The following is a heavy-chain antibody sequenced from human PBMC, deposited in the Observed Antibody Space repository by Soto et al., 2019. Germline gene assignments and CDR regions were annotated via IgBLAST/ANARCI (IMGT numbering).Heavy chain of an antibody. CDR2: IYTSGST. Sequence: SETLSLTCIVSGGSLSSYYWTWIRQPAGKGLEWIGRIYTSGSTNYNPSLKSRVTMSVDTSKNQFSLKLSSVTAADTAVYYCAAYSSSLGTFDICGQRTKVTVSS. V-gene: IGHV4-4*07. D-gene: IGHD6-13*01. CDR1: GGSLSSYY. J-gene: IGHJ3*02. CDR3: AAYSSSLGTFDI.